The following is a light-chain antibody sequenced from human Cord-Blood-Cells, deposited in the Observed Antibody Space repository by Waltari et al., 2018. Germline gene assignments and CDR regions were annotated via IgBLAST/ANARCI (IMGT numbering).Light chain of an antibody. J-gene: IGKJ1*01. Sequence: EIVLTQSPATLSLSPGERATLSCRASQSVSSYLAWYQQKPGQAPRLLIYDASNRATGIPARFSGSVSGTDFTLTISGLEPEDFAVYYCQQRSNWTFGQGTKVEIK. CDR3: QQRSNWT. CDR1: QSVSSY. V-gene: IGKV3-11*01. CDR2: DAS.